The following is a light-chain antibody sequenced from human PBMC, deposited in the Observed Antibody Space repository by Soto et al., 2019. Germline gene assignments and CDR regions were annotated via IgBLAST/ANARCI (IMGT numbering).Light chain of an antibody. Sequence: EIVLTQSPATLSLSPGERATLSCRASQSVSSYLAWYQQKPGQAPRLLIYDASNRATGIPARFSGSGSGTDFTLTISSLEPEDFAVYYCEQRSNWHPFTFGPGTKVDI. CDR2: DAS. CDR1: QSVSSY. J-gene: IGKJ3*01. CDR3: EQRSNWHPFT. V-gene: IGKV3-11*01.